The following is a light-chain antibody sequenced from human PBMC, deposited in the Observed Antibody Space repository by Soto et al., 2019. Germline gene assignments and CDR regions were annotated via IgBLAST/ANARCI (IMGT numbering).Light chain of an antibody. CDR2: GAS. CDR1: QSVSSN. CDR3: QQYNNWHPWT. V-gene: IGKV3-15*01. Sequence: EIVMTQSPVTLSASPGERATLSCRASQSVSSNLAWYQHKTGQAPRLLIYGASTRTTGIPARFSGSGSGTEFTLTISSLQSEDFAVYYCQQYNNWHPWTFGQGTKVEIK. J-gene: IGKJ1*01.